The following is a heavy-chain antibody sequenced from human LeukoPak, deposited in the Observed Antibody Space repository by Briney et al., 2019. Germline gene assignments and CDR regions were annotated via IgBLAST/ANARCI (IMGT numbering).Heavy chain of an antibody. CDR2: ITYDGSNK. D-gene: IGHD3-22*01. CDR1: GFTFSTYG. Sequence: GGSLRLSCAASGFTFSTYGMHWVRQAPGKGLEWVSIITYDGSNKYYADSVKGRFTISRDNSKNTLYLHMNSLRAEDTAVYYCAKTYYSDRGGFYPDHWAQGTLVPVPS. CDR3: AKTYYSDRGGFYPDH. J-gene: IGHJ4*02. V-gene: IGHV3-30*18.